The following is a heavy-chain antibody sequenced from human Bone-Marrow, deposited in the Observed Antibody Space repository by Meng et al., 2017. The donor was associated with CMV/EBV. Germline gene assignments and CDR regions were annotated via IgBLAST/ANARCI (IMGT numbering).Heavy chain of an antibody. CDR2: IYPGDSDT. CDR1: GYSFTSYW. D-gene: IGHD4-17*01. CDR3: VRQGYGDYGDF. Sequence: KVSCKGSGYSFTSYWIGWVRQMPGKGLEWMGIIYPGDSDTRYRPSFQGQVTISADKSISTAYLQWGTLKASDSAMYYCVRQGYGDYGDFWGQGTMVTVSS. V-gene: IGHV5-51*01. J-gene: IGHJ4*02.